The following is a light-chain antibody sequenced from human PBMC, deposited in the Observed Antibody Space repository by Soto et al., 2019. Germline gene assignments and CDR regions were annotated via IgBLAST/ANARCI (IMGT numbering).Light chain of an antibody. CDR3: QQYGNSPLT. CDR2: GAS. CDR1: QGVSGSY. Sequence: EIVLTQSPGNLSLSPGERATLSCRASQGVSGSYLAWYQHKPGQAPRLLIYGASSRATGIPDRFSGSGSGTDFTLTISRLEPEDFAVYYCQQYGNSPLTFGGGTKVEIK. V-gene: IGKV3-20*01. J-gene: IGKJ4*01.